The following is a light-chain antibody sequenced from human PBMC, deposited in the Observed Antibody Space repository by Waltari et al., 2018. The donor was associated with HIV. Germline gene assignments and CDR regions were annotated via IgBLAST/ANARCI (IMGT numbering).Light chain of an antibody. CDR1: SSGVGGYDY. J-gene: IGLJ2*01. Sequence: QAALTPPASLSGSPGQSITISCTGTSSGVGGYDYGSWYQQHPGKAPKLMIYDVSNRPSGVSNRFSGAKSGNTASLTISGLQAEDEADYYCSSYTSSSTLGVFGGGTKLTVL. CDR2: DVS. V-gene: IGLV2-14*03. CDR3: SSYTSSSTLGV.